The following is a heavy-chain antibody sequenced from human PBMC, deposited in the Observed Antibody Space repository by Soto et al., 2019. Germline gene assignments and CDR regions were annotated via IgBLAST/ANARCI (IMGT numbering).Heavy chain of an antibody. CDR2: IYYSGST. CDR3: ARTERITMVRGVTHFDY. V-gene: IGHV4-31*03. D-gene: IGHD3-10*01. Sequence: QVQLQESGPGLVKPSQTLSLTCTVSGGSISSGGYYWSWIRQHPGKGLEWIGYIYYSGSTYYNPSLKSRVTISEATTKNQFSLKLSSVTAADTAVYYCARTERITMVRGVTHFDYWGQGTLVTVSS. J-gene: IGHJ4*02. CDR1: GGSISSGGYY.